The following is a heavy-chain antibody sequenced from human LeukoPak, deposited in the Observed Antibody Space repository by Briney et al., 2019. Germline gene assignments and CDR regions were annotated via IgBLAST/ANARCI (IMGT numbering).Heavy chain of an antibody. V-gene: IGHV1-8*01. D-gene: IGHD3-22*01. CDR1: GYTFTSYD. CDR3: ARVNYDSSGYYYGLIDY. Sequence: ASVKVSCKASGYTFTSYDINWVRQATGQGLEWMGWMNPNSGNTGYAQKFQGRVTMTRNTSISTAYMELSSLRSEDMAVYYCARVNYDSSGYYYGLIDYWGQGTLVTVSS. J-gene: IGHJ4*02. CDR2: MNPNSGNT.